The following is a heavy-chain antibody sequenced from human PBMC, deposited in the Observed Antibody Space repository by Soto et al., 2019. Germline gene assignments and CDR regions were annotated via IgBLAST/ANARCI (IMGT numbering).Heavy chain of an antibody. Sequence: SETLSLTCAVYGGSFSGYYWSWIRQPPGKGLEWIGEINHSGSTNYNPSLKSRVTISVDTSKNQFSLKLSSVTAADTAVYYCARGTDFDYWGQGTLVTVSS. CDR3: ARGTDFDY. V-gene: IGHV4-34*01. CDR1: GGSFSGYY. CDR2: INHSGST. J-gene: IGHJ4*02.